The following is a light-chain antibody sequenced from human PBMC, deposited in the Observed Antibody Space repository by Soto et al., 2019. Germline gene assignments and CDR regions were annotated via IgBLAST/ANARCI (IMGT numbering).Light chain of an antibody. Sequence: QSVLTQPPSVSGAPGQRVTISCTGSSSNIGAGYDVHWYQQLPGTAPKLIIYGNSNRPSGVPDRFSGSKSGTSASLAITGLQAEDEADYYCQSYDSSLSGSLFGGGTKLTVL. CDR3: QSYDSSLSGSL. CDR1: SSNIGAGYD. CDR2: GNS. J-gene: IGLJ2*01. V-gene: IGLV1-40*01.